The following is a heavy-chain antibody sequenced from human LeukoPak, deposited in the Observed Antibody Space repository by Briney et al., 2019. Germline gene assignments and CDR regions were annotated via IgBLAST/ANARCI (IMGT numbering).Heavy chain of an antibody. Sequence: SETLSLTCTVSGYSISSGYYWGWIRQPPGKGLEWIGSIYHSGSTYNNPSLKSRVTISVDTSKNQFSLKPSPVTAADTAVYYCARVVGAFYYDSSPYFDYWGQGTLVTVSS. CDR1: GYSISSGYY. CDR2: IYHSGST. D-gene: IGHD3-22*01. V-gene: IGHV4-38-2*02. J-gene: IGHJ4*02. CDR3: ARVVGAFYYDSSPYFDY.